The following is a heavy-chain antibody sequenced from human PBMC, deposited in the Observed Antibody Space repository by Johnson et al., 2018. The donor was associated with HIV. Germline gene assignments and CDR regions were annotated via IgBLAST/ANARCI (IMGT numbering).Heavy chain of an antibody. J-gene: IGHJ3*01. CDR1: GFTVRSNY. CDR2: IYSGRST. V-gene: IGHV3-53*01. CDR3: ARGLLAGNDAFDF. Sequence: VQLVESGGGLIQPGGSLRLSCAASGFTVRSNYMSWVRQAPGKGLEWVSVIYSGRSTYYADSVKGRLTISRDNSKNTLYLQMNSLRAEDTAVYYCARGLLAGNDAFDFWGQGTMVTVSS. D-gene: IGHD6-13*01.